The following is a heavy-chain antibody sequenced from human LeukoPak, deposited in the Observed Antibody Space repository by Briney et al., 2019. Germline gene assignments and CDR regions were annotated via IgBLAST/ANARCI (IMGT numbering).Heavy chain of an antibody. J-gene: IGHJ4*02. V-gene: IGHV3-23*01. CDR1: GFTFSSYA. CDR2: ISGSGGST. D-gene: IGHD2-15*01. CDR3: AKGRGYCSGGSCYSDY. Sequence: AGGSLRLSCAASGFTFSSYAMSWVRQAPGKGLEWVSAISGSGGSTYYADSVKGRFTISRDNSKNTLCLQMNNLRVEDTAVYYCAKGRGYCSGGSCYSDYWGQGTLVTVSS.